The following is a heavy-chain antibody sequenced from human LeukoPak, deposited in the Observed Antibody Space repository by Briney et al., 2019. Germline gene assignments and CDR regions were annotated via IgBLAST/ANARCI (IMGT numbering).Heavy chain of an antibody. CDR3: ATSGYSSSWSSFDY. CDR2: IYYSGST. J-gene: IGHJ4*02. CDR1: GGSISSGDYY. Sequence: SQTLSLTCTVSGGSISSGDYYWSWIRQPPGKALEWIGYIYYSGSTYYNPSLKSRVTILVDTSKNQFYLHLSSVTAADTAVYYCATSGYSSSWSSFDYWGQGTLVTVSS. V-gene: IGHV4-30-4*08. D-gene: IGHD6-13*01.